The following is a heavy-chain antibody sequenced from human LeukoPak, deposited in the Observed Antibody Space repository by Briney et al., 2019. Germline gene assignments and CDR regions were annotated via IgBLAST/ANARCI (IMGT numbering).Heavy chain of an antibody. V-gene: IGHV3-23*01. CDR2: ITNSGGTT. Sequence: PGGSLRLSCAASGFTFSSYAMGWVRQAPGKGLEWVPGITNSGGTTYYADSVKGRFTISRDNSKNTLFLQLHSLRAEDTALYYCARGMGYSSGWYYFDSWGQGTLVSVSS. CDR3: ARGMGYSSGWYYFDS. J-gene: IGHJ4*02. D-gene: IGHD6-19*01. CDR1: GFTFSSYA.